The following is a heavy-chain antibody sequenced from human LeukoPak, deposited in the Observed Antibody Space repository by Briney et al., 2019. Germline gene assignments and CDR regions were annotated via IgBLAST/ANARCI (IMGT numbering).Heavy chain of an antibody. J-gene: IGHJ6*03. Sequence: GASVKVSCKASGGTFSSYAISWVRQAPGQGLEWMGGIIPIFGTANYAQKSQGRVTITADESTSTAYMELSSLRSEDTAVYYCASGGYNFNDYYYYYMDVWGKGTTVTISS. CDR1: GGTFSSYA. CDR3: ASGGYNFNDYYYYYMDV. D-gene: IGHD5-24*01. V-gene: IGHV1-69*13. CDR2: IIPIFGTA.